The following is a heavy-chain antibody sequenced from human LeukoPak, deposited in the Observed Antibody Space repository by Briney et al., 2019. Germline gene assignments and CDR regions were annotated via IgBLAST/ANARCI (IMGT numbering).Heavy chain of an antibody. CDR3: ARGGRRDAFDI. Sequence: SETLSLTCTVSGGSISSYYWSWIRQPPGKGLEWIGYIYYSGSTNYNPSLKSRVTISVDTSKNQFSLKLSSVTAADTAVCYCARGGRRDAFDIWGQGTMVTVSS. CDR2: IYYSGST. J-gene: IGHJ3*02. CDR1: GGSISSYY. V-gene: IGHV4-59*01.